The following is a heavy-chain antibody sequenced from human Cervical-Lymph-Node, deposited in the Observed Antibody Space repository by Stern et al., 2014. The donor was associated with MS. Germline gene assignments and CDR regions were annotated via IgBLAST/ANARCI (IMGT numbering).Heavy chain of an antibody. D-gene: IGHD3-10*01. CDR1: GGSISGYY. CDR2: DFCSGTT. V-gene: IGHV4-59*13. CDR3: ARDASSHYYDSGSSFDY. J-gene: IGHJ4*02. Sequence: QVQLVESGPGLVKPSETLSLTCNVSGGSISGYYWTWIRQSPGRGLEWLWSDFCSGTTKYNPSLKSRVAISVDTFKNQFSLKLKSVTAADTAVYYCARDASSHYYDSGSSFDYWGQGTLVTVSS.